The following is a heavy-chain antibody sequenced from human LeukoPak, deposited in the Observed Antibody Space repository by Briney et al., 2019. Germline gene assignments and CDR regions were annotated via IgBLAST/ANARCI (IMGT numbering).Heavy chain of an antibody. J-gene: IGHJ4*02. CDR1: GGSISSYY. Sequence: PSETLSLTCTVSGGSISSYYWSWIRQPPGKGLEWIGYIYYSGSANYNPSLKSRVTISVDTTKNQFSLKLSSVTAADTAVYYCVRAPGVVRSYCSGGSCYPNYFDYWGQGTLVTVSS. D-gene: IGHD2-15*01. CDR2: IYYSGSA. CDR3: VRAPGVVRSYCSGGSCYPNYFDY. V-gene: IGHV4-59*01.